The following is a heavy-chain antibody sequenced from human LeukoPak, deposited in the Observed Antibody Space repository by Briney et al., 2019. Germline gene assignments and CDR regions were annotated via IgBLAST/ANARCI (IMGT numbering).Heavy chain of an antibody. CDR2: ISGSGGTT. J-gene: IGHJ3*02. CDR1: GFTFSSYA. V-gene: IGHV3-23*01. CDR3: AKVSSSWYLDAFDI. D-gene: IGHD6-13*01. Sequence: GGSLRLSCAASGFTFSSYAMSWVRQAPGKGLGWVSTISGSGGTTYSADSVKGRFTISRDNSKNTLYLQMNSLRAEDTALYYCAKVSSSWYLDAFDIWGQGTMVTVSS.